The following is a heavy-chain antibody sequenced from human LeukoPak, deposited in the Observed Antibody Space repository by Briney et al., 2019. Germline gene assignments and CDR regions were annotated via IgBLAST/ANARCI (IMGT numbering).Heavy chain of an antibody. CDR3: AREDKTVAGKDY. Sequence: GGSLRLSCAASGFTFSDYYMSWIRQAPGKGLEWVSYISSSGSTIYYADSVKGRFTISRDNSKNTLYLQMNSLRAEDTAVYYCAREDKTVAGKDYWGQGTLVTVSS. V-gene: IGHV3-11*04. J-gene: IGHJ4*02. CDR1: GFTFSDYY. D-gene: IGHD6-19*01. CDR2: ISSSGSTI.